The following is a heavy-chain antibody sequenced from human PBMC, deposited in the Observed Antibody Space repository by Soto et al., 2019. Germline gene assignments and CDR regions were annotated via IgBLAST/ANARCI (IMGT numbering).Heavy chain of an antibody. D-gene: IGHD3-22*01. CDR2: ISSSSSTI. CDR3: ARGSGYYYEDAFDI. V-gene: IGHV3-48*02. Sequence: GGSLRLSCAASGFTFSSYSMNWVRQAPGKGLEWVSYISSSSSTIYYADSVKGRFTISRDNAKNSLYLQMNSLRDEDTAVYYCARGSGYYYEDAFDIWGQGTKVTVSS. J-gene: IGHJ3*02. CDR1: GFTFSSYS.